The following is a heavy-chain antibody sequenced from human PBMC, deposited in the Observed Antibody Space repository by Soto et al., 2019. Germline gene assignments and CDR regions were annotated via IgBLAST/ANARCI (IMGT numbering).Heavy chain of an antibody. V-gene: IGHV4-59*01. J-gene: IGHJ4*02. CDR2: IYYSGST. D-gene: IGHD1-1*01. CDR3: AASEEQPDFDY. CDR1: GGSISSYY. Sequence: SETLSLTCTVSGGSISSYYWSWIRQPPGKGLEWIGYIYYSGSTNYNPSLKSRVTISVDTSKNQFSLKLSSVTAADTAVYYCAASEEQPDFDYWGQGTLVTVSS.